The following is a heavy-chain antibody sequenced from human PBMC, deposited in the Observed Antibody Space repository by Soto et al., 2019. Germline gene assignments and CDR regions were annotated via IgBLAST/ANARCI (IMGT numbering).Heavy chain of an antibody. CDR2: ISGSGGST. CDR1: GFTFSSYA. D-gene: IGHD3-22*01. J-gene: IGHJ4*02. CDR3: AKGITMIVVVNFDY. V-gene: IGHV3-23*01. Sequence: PGGSLRLSCAASGFTFSSYAMSWVRQAPGKGLEWVSAISGSGGSTYYADSVKGRFTISRDNSKNTLYLQMNSLRAEYTAVYYCAKGITMIVVVNFDYWGQGTLVTVSS.